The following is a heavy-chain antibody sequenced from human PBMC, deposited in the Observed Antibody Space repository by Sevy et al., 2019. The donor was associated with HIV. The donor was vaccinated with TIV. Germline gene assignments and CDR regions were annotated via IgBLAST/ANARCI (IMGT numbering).Heavy chain of an antibody. V-gene: IGHV3-30*18. CDR3: AKGPYSGSHYLDY. Sequence: GGSLRLSCAASGFTFSSYGMHWVRQAPGKGLEWVAVISYDGSNKYYADSVKGRFTISRDNSKNTLYLQMNSLRAEDTAVYYCAKGPYSGSHYLDYWGQGTLVTVSS. J-gene: IGHJ4*02. D-gene: IGHD1-26*01. CDR1: GFTFSSYG. CDR2: ISYDGSNK.